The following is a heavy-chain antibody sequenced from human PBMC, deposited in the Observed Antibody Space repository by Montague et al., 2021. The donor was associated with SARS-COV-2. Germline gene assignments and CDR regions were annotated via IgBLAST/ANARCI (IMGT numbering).Heavy chain of an antibody. V-gene: IGHV3-7*01. CDR1: GFTFSSNW. Sequence: SLRLSCAASGFTFSSNWMSWVRQAPGKGLEWVANIKPDGSAGYYVDSVKGRFTISRDNAKNSLYLQMNSLRAEDTAVCYCAKGSVWGQGTTVTVSS. J-gene: IGHJ6*02. CDR3: AKGSV. CDR2: IKPDGSAG.